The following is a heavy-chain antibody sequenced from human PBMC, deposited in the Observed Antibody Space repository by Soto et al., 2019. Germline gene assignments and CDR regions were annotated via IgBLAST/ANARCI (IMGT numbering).Heavy chain of an antibody. D-gene: IGHD6-19*01. CDR3: ARGPHSSGWGFGP. Sequence: GESLKISCAASGFTFSSYGMHWVRQAPGKGLEWVAVIWYDGSNKYYADSVKGRFTISRDNSKNTLYLQMNSLRAEDTAVYYCARGPHSSGWGFGPWGQGTLVTVSS. J-gene: IGHJ5*02. V-gene: IGHV3-33*01. CDR2: IWYDGSNK. CDR1: GFTFSSYG.